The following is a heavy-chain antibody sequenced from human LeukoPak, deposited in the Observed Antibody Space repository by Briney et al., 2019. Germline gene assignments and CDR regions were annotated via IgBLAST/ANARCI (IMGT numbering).Heavy chain of an antibody. J-gene: IGHJ5*01. CDR3: ARRPRGVIIKTWFDS. V-gene: IGHV4-34*01. D-gene: IGHD3-10*01. CDR2: INHSGST. Sequence: SETLSLTCAVYGGSFSGYYWSWIRQPPGKGLEWIGEINHSGSTNYNPSPKSRVTISVDTSKNQFSLKLSSVTAADTAVYYCARRPRGVIIKTWFDSWGQGTLVTVSS. CDR1: GGSFSGYY.